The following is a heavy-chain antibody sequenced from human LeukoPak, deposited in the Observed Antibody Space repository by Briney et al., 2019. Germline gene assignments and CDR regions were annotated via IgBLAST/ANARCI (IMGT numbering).Heavy chain of an antibody. Sequence: SGGSLRLSCAASGFTFSSYAMSWVRQAPGKGLEWVSAISGSGGSTYYADSVKGRFTISRDNSKNTLYLQMNSLRAEDTAVYYCAKVTIFGVVQAGRWFDPWGQGTLVTVSS. D-gene: IGHD3-3*01. V-gene: IGHV3-23*01. CDR2: ISGSGGST. J-gene: IGHJ5*02. CDR3: AKVTIFGVVQAGRWFDP. CDR1: GFTFSSYA.